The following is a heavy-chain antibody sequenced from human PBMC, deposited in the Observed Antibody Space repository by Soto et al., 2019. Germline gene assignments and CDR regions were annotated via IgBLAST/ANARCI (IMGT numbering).Heavy chain of an antibody. J-gene: IGHJ4*02. CDR3: AREDLPYYYDSSDYSPFID. Sequence: ASVKVSCKASGYTFSSYAMHWVRQAPGQRLEWMGWINIDKGYTKFSQKFQGRVTITRDTSASTAYMELSSLRSEDTAVYYCAREDLPYYYDSSDYSPFIDWGQGTLVTVSS. CDR1: GYTFSSYA. V-gene: IGHV1-3*04. CDR2: INIDKGYT. D-gene: IGHD3-22*01.